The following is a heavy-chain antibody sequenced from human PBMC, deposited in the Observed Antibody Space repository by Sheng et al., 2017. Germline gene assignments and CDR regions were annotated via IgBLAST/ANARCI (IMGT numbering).Heavy chain of an antibody. CDR2: INYSGYT. J-gene: IGHJ4*02. Sequence: QLQLRESGPGLVKPSETLSLTCVVSGGSITNIIYYWAWIRQSPGKGLEWIGSINYSGYTYYNPSLKSRVSMSLDTSNNEFSLNLNSVTAADTAMYYCARDSMFGSYIFDYWGQGALVT. D-gene: IGHD3-10*01. CDR1: GGSITNIIYY. CDR3: ARDSMFGSYIFDY. V-gene: IGHV4-39*07.